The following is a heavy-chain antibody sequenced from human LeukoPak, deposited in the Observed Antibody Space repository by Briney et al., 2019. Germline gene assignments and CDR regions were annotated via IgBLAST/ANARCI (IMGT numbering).Heavy chain of an antibody. V-gene: IGHV1-18*01. D-gene: IGHD5-12*01. CDR3: ARDPGRDGYNQDY. J-gene: IGHJ4*02. CDR1: GYAFITYG. CDR2: ISAYNGNT. Sequence: ASVKVSCKASGYAFITYGITWVRQAPGQGLEWMGWISAYNGNTNYAQKLQGRVTMTTDTSTSTAYMELRSLRSDDTAVYYCARDPGRDGYNQDYWDQGTLVTVSS.